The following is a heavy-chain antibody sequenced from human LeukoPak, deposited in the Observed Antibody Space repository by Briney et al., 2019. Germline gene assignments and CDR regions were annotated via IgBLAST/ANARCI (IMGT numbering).Heavy chain of an antibody. D-gene: IGHD1-26*01. CDR2: INHSGST. V-gene: IGHV4-34*01. J-gene: IGHJ1*01. Sequence: ASETLSLTCAVYGGSFSGYYWSWIRQPPGKGLEWIGEINHSGSTNYNPSLKSRVTISVDTSKNQFSLKLSSVTAADTAVYYCARVARIVGATLWSSPLQYFQHWGQGTLVTVSS. CDR1: GGSFSGYY. CDR3: ARVARIVGATLWSSPLQYFQH.